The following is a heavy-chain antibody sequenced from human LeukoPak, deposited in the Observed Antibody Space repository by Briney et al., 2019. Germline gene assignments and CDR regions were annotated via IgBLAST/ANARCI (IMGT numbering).Heavy chain of an antibody. CDR1: GFTFSDSW. V-gene: IGHV3-74*01. D-gene: IGHD6-25*01. J-gene: IGHJ4*02. CDR3: ARGGYSGSYYRFS. Sequence: GGSLRLSCAASGFTFSDSWMHWVRQAPGKGPGWHSRTSKDGSDTVYADSARGRLTASRDNAKNTVYHKLTNLRPDDTALYYCARGGYSGSYYRFSWGRGTLVTVAS. CDR2: TSKDGSDT.